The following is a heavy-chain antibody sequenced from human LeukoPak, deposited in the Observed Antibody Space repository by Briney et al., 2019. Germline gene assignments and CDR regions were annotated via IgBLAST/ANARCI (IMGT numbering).Heavy chain of an antibody. Sequence: GASVKVSCKASGYTFTGYYMHWVRQAPGQGLEWMGWINPNSGGANYAQEFQGRVTMTRDTSISTAYMELSRLRSDDTAVYYCARGYSYGYYYYYGMDVWGQGTTVTVSS. CDR1: GYTFTGYY. V-gene: IGHV1-2*02. J-gene: IGHJ6*02. CDR2: INPNSGGA. D-gene: IGHD5-18*01. CDR3: ARGYSYGYYYYYGMDV.